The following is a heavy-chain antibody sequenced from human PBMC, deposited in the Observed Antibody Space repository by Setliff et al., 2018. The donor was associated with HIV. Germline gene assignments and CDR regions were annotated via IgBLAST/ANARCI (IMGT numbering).Heavy chain of an antibody. D-gene: IGHD6-13*01. Sequence: SETLSLTCTVSGGSISSGNYYWGWIRRPPGKGLEWIGSIYYGGSTYYNPSLKSRVTISVDTSKNQFSLKLSSVTAADTAVYYCASPASDSSTVNGADYWGQGTLVTVSS. CDR1: GGSISSGNYY. V-gene: IGHV4-39*01. J-gene: IGHJ4*02. CDR2: IYYGGST. CDR3: ASPASDSSTVNGADY.